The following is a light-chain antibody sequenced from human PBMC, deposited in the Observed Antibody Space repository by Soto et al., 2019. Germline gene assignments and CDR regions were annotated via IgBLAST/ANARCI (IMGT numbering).Light chain of an antibody. CDR3: CSYAGSSTYV. CDR2: EVS. V-gene: IGLV2-23*02. J-gene: IGLJ1*01. Sequence: QSALTQPASVSGSPGQSITISCTGTSSDVGSYNLVSWYQQHPGKAPKLMIYEVSKRPSGVSNRFSGSKSGNTASLTISGLQAKDEADYYCCSYAGSSTYVFGTGTKLTVL. CDR1: SSDVGSYNL.